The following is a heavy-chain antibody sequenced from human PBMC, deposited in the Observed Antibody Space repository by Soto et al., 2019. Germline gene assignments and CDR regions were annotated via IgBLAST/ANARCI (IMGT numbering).Heavy chain of an antibody. CDR1: GGSISSYY. CDR3: ASNWVEMATAHAFDI. D-gene: IGHD5-18*01. Sequence: PSETLSLTCTVSGGSISSYYWSWIRQPPGKGLEWIGHIYDSGSTNYNPSLKSRVTISIDTSKNQFSLQLSSMSAADTAVYYCASNWVEMATAHAFDIWGQGTMVTVSS. V-gene: IGHV4-59*08. J-gene: IGHJ3*02. CDR2: IYDSGST.